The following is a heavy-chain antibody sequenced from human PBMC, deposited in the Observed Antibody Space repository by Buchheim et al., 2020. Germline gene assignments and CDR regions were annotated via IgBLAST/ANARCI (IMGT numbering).Heavy chain of an antibody. Sequence: QVQLQESGPGLVKPSGTLSLTCAVSGGSISSSNWWSWVRQPPGKGLEWIGEIYHSGSTNYNPSLKSRVTISVDKSKNQFSLKLSSVTAADTAVYYCARLGIESSGTASGQWLPRGAFDYWGQGTL. CDR2: IYHSGST. J-gene: IGHJ4*02. V-gene: IGHV4-4*02. CDR3: ARLGIESSGTASGQWLPRGAFDY. D-gene: IGHD6-19*01. CDR1: GGSISSSNW.